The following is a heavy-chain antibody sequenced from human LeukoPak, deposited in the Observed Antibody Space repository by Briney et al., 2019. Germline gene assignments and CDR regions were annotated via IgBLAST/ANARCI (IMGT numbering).Heavy chain of an antibody. D-gene: IGHD2-15*01. J-gene: IGHJ4*02. V-gene: IGHV3-21*01. CDR3: TRGVGGYCSGGSCYGGWFDY. CDR2: IISSGTYV. CDR1: GFTFTSYS. Sequence: GGSLRLSCAASGFTFTSYSMNWVRQAPGKGLEWVSSIISSGTYVYYADSVKGRFTISRDNAKNSLYLQMNSLRAEDTAVYCCTRGVGGYCSGGSCYGGWFDYWGQGTLVTASS.